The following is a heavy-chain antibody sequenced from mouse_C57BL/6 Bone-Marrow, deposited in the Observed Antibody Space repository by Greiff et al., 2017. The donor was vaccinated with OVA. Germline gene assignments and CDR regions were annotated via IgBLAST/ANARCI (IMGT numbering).Heavy chain of an antibody. J-gene: IGHJ1*03. CDR2: IDPSDSYT. CDR3: ARRCYDGSTYWYFDV. V-gene: IGHV1-69*01. D-gene: IGHD1-1*01. Sequence: QVQLQQPGAELVMPGASVKLSCKASGYTFTSYWMHWVKQRPGQGLEWIGEIDPSDSYTNYNQKFKGKSTLTVDKSSSTAYMQLSSLTSEDSAVYYCARRCYDGSTYWYFDVWGTGTTVTVSS. CDR1: GYTFTSYW.